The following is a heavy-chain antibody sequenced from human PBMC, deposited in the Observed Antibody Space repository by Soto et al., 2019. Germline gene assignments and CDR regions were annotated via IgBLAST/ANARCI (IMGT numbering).Heavy chain of an antibody. D-gene: IGHD1-26*01. CDR3: TSNSAAKVGTLSY. CDR2: IDGGKT. Sequence: EVQLVESGGALVEPGGSLRLSCAASGFTFNNARMSWVRQAPGKGLDWVGRIDGGKTEFAAPVEGRFTFSRDDSRKTLFLQMNSLKTEDTGVYYCTSNSAAKVGTLSYWGQGTLVTVSS. V-gene: IGHV3-15*02. J-gene: IGHJ4*02. CDR1: GFTFNNAR.